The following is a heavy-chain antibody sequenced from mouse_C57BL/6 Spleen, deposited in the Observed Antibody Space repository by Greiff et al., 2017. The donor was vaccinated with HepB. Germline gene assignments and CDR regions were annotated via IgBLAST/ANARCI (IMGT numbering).Heavy chain of an antibody. D-gene: IGHD2-4*01. CDR3: ARGGYYDYDPAWFAY. CDR1: GYAFSSSW. Sequence: VQLVESGPELVKPGASVKISCKASGYAFSSSWMNWVKQRPGKGLEWIGRIYPGDGDTNYSGKFKGKATLTADKSSSTAYMQLSSLTSEDSAVYFCARGGYYDYDPAWFAYWGQGTLVTVSA. V-gene: IGHV1-82*01. J-gene: IGHJ3*01. CDR2: IYPGDGDT.